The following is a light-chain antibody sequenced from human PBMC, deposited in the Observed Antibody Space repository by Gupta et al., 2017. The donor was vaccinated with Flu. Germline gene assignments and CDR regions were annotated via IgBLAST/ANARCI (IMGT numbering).Light chain of an antibody. V-gene: IGKV4-1*01. CDR2: WAS. CDR3: QQYYSSPLT. J-gene: IGKJ4*01. Sequence: SLGGRATINCKSSQSLLYTSTDKNYLAWYQQKPGQPPRLLVSWASTRESGVPDRFSGSGSGTDFTLTISSLQAEDVSVYYCQQYYSSPLTFGGGTTVEIK. CDR1: QSLLYTSTDKNY.